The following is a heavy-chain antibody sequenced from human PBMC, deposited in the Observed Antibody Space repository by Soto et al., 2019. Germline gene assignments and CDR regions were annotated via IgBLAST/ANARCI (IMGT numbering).Heavy chain of an antibody. Sequence: SGPTLVNPTQTPTLTCTFSGFSLSTSGVGVGWIRQPPGKALEWLALIYWNDDKRYSPSLKSKLTITKDTSKNQVVLTMTNMDPVDTATNYCAQTLGGYCTNGVCSSFDYWGQGTLVTVSS. CDR3: AQTLGGYCTNGVCSSFDY. D-gene: IGHD2-8*01. V-gene: IGHV2-5*01. CDR1: GFSLSTSGVG. CDR2: IYWNDDK. J-gene: IGHJ4*02.